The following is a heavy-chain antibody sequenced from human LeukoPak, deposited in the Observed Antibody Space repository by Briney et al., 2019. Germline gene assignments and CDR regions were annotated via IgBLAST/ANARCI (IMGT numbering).Heavy chain of an antibody. D-gene: IGHD3-10*01. Sequence: SQTLSLTCTVSGGSISSGDYYWSWIRQPPGKGLEWIGYIYYSGSTYYNPSLKSRVTISVDTSKNQFSLKLSSVTAADTAVYYCARGISRRPYGSGSPFDYWGQGTLVTVSS. J-gene: IGHJ4*02. V-gene: IGHV4-30-4*01. CDR2: IYYSGST. CDR1: GGSISSGDYY. CDR3: ARGISRRPYGSGSPFDY.